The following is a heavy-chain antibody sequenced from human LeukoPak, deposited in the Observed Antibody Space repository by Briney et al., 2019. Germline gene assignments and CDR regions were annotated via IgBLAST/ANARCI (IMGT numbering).Heavy chain of an antibody. V-gene: IGHV3-7*01. CDR2: IRQDGSEK. D-gene: IGHD1-14*01. Sequence: GGSLRLSCAASGFTFSSYWMSWVRQAPGKGLEWVANIRQDGSEKYYVDSVKGRFTISKDNAKNSLYLQMNSLRAEDTAVYYCTGINYFDYWGQGTLVTVSS. CDR3: TGINYFDY. J-gene: IGHJ4*02. CDR1: GFTFSSYW.